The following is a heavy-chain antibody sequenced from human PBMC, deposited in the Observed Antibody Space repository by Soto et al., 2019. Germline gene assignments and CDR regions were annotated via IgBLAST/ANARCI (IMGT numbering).Heavy chain of an antibody. CDR3: ARKKIPALLDY. V-gene: IGHV4-34*01. J-gene: IGHJ4*02. CDR2: INHSGST. CDR1: GGSFSGYS. D-gene: IGHD2-21*01. Sequence: SETLSLTCAVYGGSFSGYSWTWIRQPPGTGLEWVGEINHSGSTNYNPSLKSRVTISVDTSKNQFSLKLTSVTAADTAGYYCARKKIPALLDYGGKGTLVPVSS.